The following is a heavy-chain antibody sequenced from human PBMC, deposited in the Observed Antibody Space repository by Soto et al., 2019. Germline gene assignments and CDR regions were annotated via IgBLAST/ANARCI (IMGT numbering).Heavy chain of an antibody. D-gene: IGHD6-13*01. Sequence: LRLSCVVSGFTFSSYWMNWVRQAPGKGLEWVANIKQDGSEKYYVDSARGRFTISRDNAKNSLYLQMNSLSAEDTAIYYCATSRTFDYWGQGTLVTVSS. CDR3: ATSRTFDY. V-gene: IGHV3-7*01. CDR1: GFTFSSYW. CDR2: IKQDGSEK. J-gene: IGHJ4*02.